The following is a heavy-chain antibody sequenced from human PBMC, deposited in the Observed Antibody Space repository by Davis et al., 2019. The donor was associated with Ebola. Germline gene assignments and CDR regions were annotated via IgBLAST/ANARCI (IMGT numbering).Heavy chain of an antibody. J-gene: IGHJ5*02. Sequence: GESLKISCAASGLTFSSYGMHWVRQAPGKGLEWVAFIRYDGSNKYYADSVKGRFTISRDNSKNTLYLQMNSLRAEDTAVYYCAKERSVAARPAFGWFDPWGQGTLVTVSS. D-gene: IGHD6-6*01. CDR2: IRYDGSNK. CDR3: AKERSVAARPAFGWFDP. V-gene: IGHV3-30*02. CDR1: GLTFSSYG.